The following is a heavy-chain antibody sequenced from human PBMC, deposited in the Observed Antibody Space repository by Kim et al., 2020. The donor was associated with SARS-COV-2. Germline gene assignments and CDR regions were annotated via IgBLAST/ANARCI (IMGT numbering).Heavy chain of an antibody. Sequence: GGSLRLSCAASGFTFTSHALYWVRQAPGKGLEWVAVVSFDGNEKYYADSVKGRFTISRDNSKNTLYLQMNSLRVDDTAVYYCARDIGFGSGSSLYGMDVWGQGTTVTVSS. CDR3: ARDIGFGSGSSLYGMDV. D-gene: IGHD3-10*01. CDR1: GFTFTSHA. CDR2: VSFDGNEK. J-gene: IGHJ6*02. V-gene: IGHV3-30*04.